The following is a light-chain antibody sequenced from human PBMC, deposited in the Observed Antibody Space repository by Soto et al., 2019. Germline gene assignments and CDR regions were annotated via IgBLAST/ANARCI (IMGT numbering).Light chain of an antibody. CDR3: SSYAGSNNLV. CDR2: EVT. J-gene: IGLJ3*02. V-gene: IGLV2-8*01. Sequence: QSVLTQPPSASGSPGQSVTISCTGASSDVGGYNYVSWCQQHPGKAPKLMIYEVTKRPSGVPDRFSGSKSGNTASLTVSGLQAEDEADYYCSSYAGSNNLVFGGGTQL. CDR1: SSDVGGYNY.